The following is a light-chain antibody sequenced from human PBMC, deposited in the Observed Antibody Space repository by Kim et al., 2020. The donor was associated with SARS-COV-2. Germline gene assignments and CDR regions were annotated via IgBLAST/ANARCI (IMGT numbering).Light chain of an antibody. CDR1: SYNVGNQG. CDR2: RND. Sequence: QSGTLTCTGNSYNVGNQGAVVLQQHQGHPPKLLSYRNDNRPSGISARLAASRSGSTASLTITGLQPEDEADYYCSAWDSSLSAWVFGGGTQLTVL. J-gene: IGLJ3*02. V-gene: IGLV10-54*01. CDR3: SAWDSSLSAWV.